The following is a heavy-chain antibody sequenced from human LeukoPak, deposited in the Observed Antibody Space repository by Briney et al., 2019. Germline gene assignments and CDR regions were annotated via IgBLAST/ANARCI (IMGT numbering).Heavy chain of an antibody. Sequence: SETLSLTCTVSGGSISSGGYYWSWIRQHPRKGLEWIGYIYYSGSTYYNPSLKSRVTISVDTSKNQFSLKLSSVTAADTAVYYCARVHRVGDVNYWGQGTLVTVSS. V-gene: IGHV4-31*03. D-gene: IGHD2-21*01. CDR3: ARVHRVGDVNY. J-gene: IGHJ4*02. CDR2: IYYSGST. CDR1: GGSISSGGYY.